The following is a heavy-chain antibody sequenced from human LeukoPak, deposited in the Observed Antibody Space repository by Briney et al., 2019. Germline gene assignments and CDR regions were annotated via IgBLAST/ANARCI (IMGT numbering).Heavy chain of an antibody. CDR1: GFTFSSFW. CDR3: AKGRARDYVTSEFH. V-gene: IGHV3-7*03. D-gene: IGHD3-16*01. J-gene: IGHJ4*02. Sequence: PGGSLRLSCAASGFTFSSFWMTWVRQAPGKGLEWVANIKLDGSDKYYVDSVKGRFTISRDNSKNTLYLQMNSLRAEDTAVYYCAKGRARDYVTSEFHWGQGTLVTVSS. CDR2: IKLDGSDK.